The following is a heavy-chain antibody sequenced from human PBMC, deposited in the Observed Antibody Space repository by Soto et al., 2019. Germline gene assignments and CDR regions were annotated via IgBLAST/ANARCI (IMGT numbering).Heavy chain of an antibody. D-gene: IGHD3-9*01. CDR1: GYIFSNYA. V-gene: IGHV1-3*01. Sequence: QVQLVQPGAEVKKPGASVKVSCKASGYIFSNYAIHWVRQAPGQGFEWMGWINAGNGDTRYSQKFQGRVSISGDTSATTVYMELNSLRSEDSAVYYCARRHRGFDTHFVYWGQGTLVTVSS. CDR3: ARRHRGFDTHFVY. J-gene: IGHJ4*02. CDR2: INAGNGDT.